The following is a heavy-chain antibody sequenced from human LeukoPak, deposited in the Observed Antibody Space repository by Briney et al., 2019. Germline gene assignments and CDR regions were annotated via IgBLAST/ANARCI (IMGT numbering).Heavy chain of an antibody. CDR2: IKQDGSEK. CDR3: ARDCAYRSGIWYYYYMDV. Sequence: GGSLRLSCAASGFTFSSYWMSWVRQAPGKGLEWVANIKQDGSEKYYVDSVKGRFTISRDNAENSLYLQMNSLRAEDTAVYYCARDCAYRSGIWYYYYMDVWGKGTTVTVSS. CDR1: GFTFSSYW. V-gene: IGHV3-7*01. J-gene: IGHJ6*03. D-gene: IGHD3-10*01.